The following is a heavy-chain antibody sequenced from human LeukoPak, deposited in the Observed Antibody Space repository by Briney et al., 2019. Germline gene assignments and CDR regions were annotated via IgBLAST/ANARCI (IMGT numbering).Heavy chain of an antibody. CDR3: STSGY. Sequence: SETLSLTCTVSGGSISSGSYYWSWIRQPAGKGLEWIGRIYTSGSTNYNPSLKSRVTISVDTSKNQFSLKLSSVTAADTAVYYCSTSGYWGQGTLVTVSS. V-gene: IGHV4-61*02. J-gene: IGHJ4*02. CDR1: GGSISSGSYY. D-gene: IGHD3-10*01. CDR2: IYTSGST.